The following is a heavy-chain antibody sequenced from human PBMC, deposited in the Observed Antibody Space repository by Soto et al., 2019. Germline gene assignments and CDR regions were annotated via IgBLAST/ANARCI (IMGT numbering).Heavy chain of an antibody. CDR1: EFNFGAFG. CDR2: ISYDGSNI. V-gene: IGHV3-33*05. CDR3: AKNSHKWVRNYYYGMDV. Sequence: VQLVESGGGVVQSGRSLRLSRASSEFNFGAFGMHWVRQAPGKGLEWVAVISYDGSNIYYGDSVKGRFTISRDNSKNTLFLQMNSLRTEDSAIYYCAKNSHKWVRNYYYGMDVWGQGTTVTVSS. J-gene: IGHJ6*02. D-gene: IGHD1-26*01.